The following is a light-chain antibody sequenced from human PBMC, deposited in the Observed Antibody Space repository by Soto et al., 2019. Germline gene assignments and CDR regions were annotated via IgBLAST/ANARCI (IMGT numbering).Light chain of an antibody. J-gene: IGKJ2*01. CDR3: QQYQSFPYT. CDR2: DAS. CDR1: QSISSW. Sequence: DIQMTQSPSTLSASVGDRVTITCRASQSISSWLAWYQQKPGKAPKLLIYDASSLESGVPSRFSGSGSGTEFTLTISSLQPDDFATYYCQQYQSFPYTFGQGTKLEI. V-gene: IGKV1-5*01.